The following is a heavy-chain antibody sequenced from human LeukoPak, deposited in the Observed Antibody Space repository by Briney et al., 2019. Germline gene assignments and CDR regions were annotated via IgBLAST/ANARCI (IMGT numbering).Heavy chain of an antibody. Sequence: GGSLRLSCAASGFTFSSYGMHWVRQAPGKGLEWVAVISYDGSNKYYADSVKGRFTISRDNSKNTLYLQMNSLRAEDTAVYYCAKDRADLRYFDWFEIDYWGQGTLVTVSS. CDR2: ISYDGSNK. CDR3: AKDRADLRYFDWFEIDY. V-gene: IGHV3-30*18. D-gene: IGHD3-9*01. CDR1: GFTFSSYG. J-gene: IGHJ4*02.